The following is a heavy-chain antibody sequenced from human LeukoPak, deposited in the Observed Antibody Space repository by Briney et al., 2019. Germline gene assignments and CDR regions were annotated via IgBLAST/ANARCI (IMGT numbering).Heavy chain of an antibody. Sequence: GASLRLSCAGSDFTFRSYAMSWVRQDPGKGLEWVSGISNSGDDTYYADSVKGRFTISRDNSKNTLYLQMNSLRAEDTAVYFCAKDTWASNYGFDYWGQGALVTVSS. J-gene: IGHJ4*02. CDR1: DFTFRSYA. CDR3: AKDTWASNYGFDY. CDR2: ISNSGDDT. V-gene: IGHV3-23*01. D-gene: IGHD4-11*01.